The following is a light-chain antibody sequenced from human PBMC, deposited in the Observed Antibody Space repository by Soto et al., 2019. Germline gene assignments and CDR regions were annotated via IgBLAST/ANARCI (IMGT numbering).Light chain of an antibody. CDR3: SSYTTRSTYV. CDR2: DNN. J-gene: IGLJ1*01. V-gene: IGLV1-51*01. CDR1: SSNIGNNY. Sequence: QSVLTQPPSVSAAPGQKVTISCSGSSSNIGNNYVSWYQQLPGTAPKLLIYDNNKRPSGIPDRFSGSKSGTSATLGITGLQTGDEADYYCSSYTTRSTYVFGSGTKLTVL.